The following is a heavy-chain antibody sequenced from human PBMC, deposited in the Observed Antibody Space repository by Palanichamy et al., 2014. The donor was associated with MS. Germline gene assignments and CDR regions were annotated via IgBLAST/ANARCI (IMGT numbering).Heavy chain of an antibody. CDR2: ILYNGGST. J-gene: IGHJ4*02. CDR1: GSIFNIYA. V-gene: IGHV3-23*01. Sequence: EVQLLESGGGLVQPGGSLRLSCAASGSIFNIYAMNWVRQAPGKGLEWVSTILYNGGSTYYADSVKGRFTISRDNSDNTLYLQMNGLRAEDTAVYYCVEGLRGSAYYFDYWGRGTLVTVSS. CDR3: VEGLRGSAYYFDY. D-gene: IGHD3-10*01.